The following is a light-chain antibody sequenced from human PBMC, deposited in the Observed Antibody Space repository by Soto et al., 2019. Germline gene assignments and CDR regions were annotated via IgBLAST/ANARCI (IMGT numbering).Light chain of an antibody. Sequence: DIQMTQSPSTLSASVGDRVTITCRASQSISSWLAWYQQKPGKAPNLLIYKTSSLESGVPSRFSGSGSGTEFTLTVNSLQPDDFETYYCQQYDSYPLTFGGGTKVEIK. J-gene: IGKJ4*01. CDR2: KTS. CDR1: QSISSW. CDR3: QQYDSYPLT. V-gene: IGKV1-5*03.